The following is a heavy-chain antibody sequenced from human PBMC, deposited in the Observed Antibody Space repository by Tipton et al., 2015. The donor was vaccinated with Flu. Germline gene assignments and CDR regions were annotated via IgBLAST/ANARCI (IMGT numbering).Heavy chain of an antibody. V-gene: IGHV1-2*02. J-gene: IGHJ5*02. CDR1: GYTFTDYY. Sequence: QLVQSGAEVKKPGASVKVSCKASGYTFTDYYIHWVRQAPGQGLEWMGRINPNSGGTDSAQKFQGRVAMTRDTSITTAYMDLSRLRSDDTAVYYCARSPFDFWSGYSYILAFDAWGQGSLVTVSS. CDR3: ARSPFDFWSGYSYILAFDA. D-gene: IGHD3-3*01. CDR2: INPNSGGT.